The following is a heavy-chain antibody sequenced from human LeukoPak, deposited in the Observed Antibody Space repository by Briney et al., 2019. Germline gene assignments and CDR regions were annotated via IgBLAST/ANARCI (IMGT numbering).Heavy chain of an antibody. Sequence: ASVKVSCKVSGYTFTGYYMHWVRQAPGQGLEWMGWINPNSGGTNYAQKFQGRVTMTRDTSISTAYMELSRLRSDDTAVYYCARESVDIVATSFDYWGQGTLVTVSS. CDR2: INPNSGGT. J-gene: IGHJ4*02. V-gene: IGHV1-2*02. CDR1: GYTFTGYY. CDR3: ARESVDIVATSFDY. D-gene: IGHD5-12*01.